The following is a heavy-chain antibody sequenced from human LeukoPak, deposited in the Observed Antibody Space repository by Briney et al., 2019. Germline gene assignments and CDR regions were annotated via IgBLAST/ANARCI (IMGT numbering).Heavy chain of an antibody. J-gene: IGHJ3*02. CDR2: IYSGGST. D-gene: IGHD2-2*01. Sequence: QAGGSLRLSCAASGFTVSSNYMSWVRQAPGKGLEWVSVIYSGGSTYYADSVKGRFTISRDNSKNTLYLQMNSLRAEDTAVYYCAKDDSSTSWLGAYDAFDIWGQGTMVTVSS. CDR1: GFTVSSNY. CDR3: AKDDSSTSWLGAYDAFDI. V-gene: IGHV3-53*05.